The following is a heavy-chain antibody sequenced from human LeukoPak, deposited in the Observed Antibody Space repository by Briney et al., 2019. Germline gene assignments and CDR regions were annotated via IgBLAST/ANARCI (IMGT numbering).Heavy chain of an antibody. CDR1: GFTFSDHA. V-gene: IGHV3-30*04. D-gene: IGHD2-8*01. CDR3: AAQPCINGICYLDY. J-gene: IGHJ4*02. CDR2: ISYHARDQ. Sequence: GGSLRLSCAASGFTFSDHAMHWVRQAPGKGLEWVTVISYHARDQFYADSVKGRFTVSRDNSRNILYLQMNSLRAEDSAVYYCAAQPCINGICYLDYWGQGALVTVSS.